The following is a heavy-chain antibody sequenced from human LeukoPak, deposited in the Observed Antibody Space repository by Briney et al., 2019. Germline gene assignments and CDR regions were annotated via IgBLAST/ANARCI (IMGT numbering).Heavy chain of an antibody. Sequence: SETLSLTCAVYGGSFSGYYWSWIRQPPGKGLEWIGEINHSGSTNYNPSLKSRVTISVDTSKNQFSLKLSSVTAADTAVYYCAWALQDILAFGIWGQGTMVTVSS. V-gene: IGHV4-34*01. CDR1: GGSFSGYY. CDR3: AWALQDILAFGI. CDR2: INHSGST. D-gene: IGHD2-15*01. J-gene: IGHJ3*02.